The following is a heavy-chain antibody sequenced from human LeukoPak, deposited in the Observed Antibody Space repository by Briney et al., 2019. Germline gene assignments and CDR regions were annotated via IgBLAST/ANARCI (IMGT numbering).Heavy chain of an antibody. Sequence: GGSLRLSCAASGFTFDDYGMTWVRQAPGKGLEWVSGINWNGGRIDYAESVKGRFTISRDNTKNSLYLQMNSLRAEDTAFYYCARRFGELEPAFDTWGQGTMVTVSS. CDR3: ARRFGELEPAFDT. J-gene: IGHJ3*02. V-gene: IGHV3-20*04. CDR1: GFTFDDYG. D-gene: IGHD3-10*01. CDR2: INWNGGRI.